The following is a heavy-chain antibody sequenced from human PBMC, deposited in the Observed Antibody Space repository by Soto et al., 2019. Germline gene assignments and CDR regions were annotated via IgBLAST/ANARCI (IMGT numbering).Heavy chain of an antibody. Sequence: SETLSLTCAVSGGSISSGGYSWGWIRQPPGKGLEWIGYIYHSGSTYYNPSLKSRVTISVDTSKNQFSLKLSSVTAADTAVYYCARLQRVGHSGYYFDYWGQGALVTVSS. J-gene: IGHJ4*02. CDR1: GGSISSGGYS. CDR2: IYHSGST. D-gene: IGHD3-22*01. V-gene: IGHV4-30-2*01. CDR3: ARLQRVGHSGYYFDY.